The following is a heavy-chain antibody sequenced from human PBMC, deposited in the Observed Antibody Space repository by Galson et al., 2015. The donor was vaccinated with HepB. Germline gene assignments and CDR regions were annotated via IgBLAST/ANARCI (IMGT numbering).Heavy chain of an antibody. CDR1: GGSISSYY. V-gene: IGHV4-59*01. Sequence: SETLSLTCTVSGGSISSYYWSWIRQPPGKGLEWIGYIYYSGSTNYNPSLKSRVTISVDTSKNQFSLKLSSVTAADTAVYYCARVRGDIVVVPVPYWFGPWGQGTLVTVSS. J-gene: IGHJ5*02. CDR3: ARVRGDIVVVPVPYWFGP. D-gene: IGHD2-2*01. CDR2: IYYSGST.